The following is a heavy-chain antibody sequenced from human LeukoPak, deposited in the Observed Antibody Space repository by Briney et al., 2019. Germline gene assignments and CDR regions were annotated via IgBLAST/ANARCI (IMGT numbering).Heavy chain of an antibody. Sequence: GGSLRLSCVASGFTFSNYGMHWVRQAPGKGLEWLTFVRHDGTETYYADSVKGRFTISRDNSRNTLYLQVDSLGPEDTAVYYCARLMIGQAGVGATHFDYWGPGTLVSVSS. V-gene: IGHV3-30*02. CDR1: GFTFSNYG. CDR2: VRHDGTET. D-gene: IGHD1-26*01. CDR3: ARLMIGQAGVGATHFDY. J-gene: IGHJ4*02.